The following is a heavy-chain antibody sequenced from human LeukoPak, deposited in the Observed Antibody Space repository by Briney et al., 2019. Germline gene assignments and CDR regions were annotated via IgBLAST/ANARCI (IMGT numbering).Heavy chain of an antibody. CDR1: GGSISSSSYY. CDR2: IYYSGST. Sequence: SETLSLTCTVSGGSISSSSYYWGWIRQPPGKGLEWIGSIYYSGSTYYNPSLKSRVTISVDTFKNQFSLKLSSVTAADTAVYYCARHYYGSGSYYNDAYFDYWGQGTLVTVSS. CDR3: ARHYYGSGSYYNDAYFDY. D-gene: IGHD3-10*01. V-gene: IGHV4-39*01. J-gene: IGHJ4*02.